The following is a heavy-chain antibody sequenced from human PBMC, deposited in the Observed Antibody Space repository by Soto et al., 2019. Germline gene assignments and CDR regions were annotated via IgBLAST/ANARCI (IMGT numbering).Heavy chain of an antibody. V-gene: IGHV3-7*03. CDR1: GFTFSSYW. J-gene: IGHJ4*02. CDR3: ADPKGQFDY. CDR2: MKQDGGEK. Sequence: VWSLRLSCAASGFTFSSYWMSWFRQAPGKGLEWVADMKQDGGEKYYVDSVKGRFTISRDNAKTTLYLQMNSLRAEDTAVYYCADPKGQFDYWGQGTLGTVSA.